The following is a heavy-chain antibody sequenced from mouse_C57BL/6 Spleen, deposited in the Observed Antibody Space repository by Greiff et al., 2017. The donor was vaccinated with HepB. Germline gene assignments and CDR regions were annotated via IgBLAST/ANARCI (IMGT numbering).Heavy chain of an antibody. J-gene: IGHJ2*01. CDR1: GFTFSDYY. Sequence: EVQRVESEGGLVQPGSSMKLSCTASGFTFSDYYMAWVRQVPEKGLEWVANINYDGSSTYYLDSLKSRFIISRDNAKNILYLQMSSLKSEDTATYYCARDNGWVDYWCQGTTLTVSS. V-gene: IGHV5-16*01. CDR3: ARDNGWVDY. D-gene: IGHD1-1*02. CDR2: INYDGSST.